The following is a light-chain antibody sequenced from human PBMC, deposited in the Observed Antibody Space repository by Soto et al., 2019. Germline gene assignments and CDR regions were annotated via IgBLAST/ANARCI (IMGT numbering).Light chain of an antibody. CDR1: QSVLYSPNNKNY. V-gene: IGKV4-1*01. Sequence: DIVMTQSPDSLAVSLGERATINCKSSQSVLYSPNNKNYLAWYQQKPGQPPKLLVYWASTRESGVPDRFSGSGSETDFTLTINSLQAEDVAVYYCQQYIHAPQTFGQGTKVEIK. CDR2: WAS. CDR3: QQYIHAPQT. J-gene: IGKJ1*01.